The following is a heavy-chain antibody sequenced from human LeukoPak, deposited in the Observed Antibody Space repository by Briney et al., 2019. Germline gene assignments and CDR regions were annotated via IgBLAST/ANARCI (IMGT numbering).Heavy chain of an antibody. CDR3: ARVRYSDSSVLTRKRSYYFDY. J-gene: IGHJ4*02. CDR1: GGSISSYY. CDR2: ISTSGST. D-gene: IGHD3-22*01. Sequence: SETLSLTCTVSGGSISSYYWSWLRQPAGKGLESIGHISTSGSTNYNPSLKSRVTMSVDTSKNQFSLKLSSVTAADTAVYYCARVRYSDSSVLTRKRSYYFDYWGQGTLVTVSS. V-gene: IGHV4-4*07.